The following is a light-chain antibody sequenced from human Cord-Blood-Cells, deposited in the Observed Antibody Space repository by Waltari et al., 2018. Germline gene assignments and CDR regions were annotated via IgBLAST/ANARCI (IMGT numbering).Light chain of an antibody. V-gene: IGLV2-14*01. CDR2: EVS. CDR1: SSDVGGYNS. J-gene: IGLJ2*01. Sequence: QSALTQPASVSGSPGQSITISCTGTSSDVGGYNSVSWYHQHPGKAPKLMIYEVSNRPSGVSNRFSGSKSGNTASLTISGLQAEDEADYYCSSYTSSSTVVFGGGTKLTVL. CDR3: SSYTSSSTVV.